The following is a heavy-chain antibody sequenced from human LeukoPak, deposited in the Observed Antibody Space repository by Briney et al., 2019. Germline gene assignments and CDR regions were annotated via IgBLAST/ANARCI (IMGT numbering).Heavy chain of an antibody. CDR1: GFTFSSYS. V-gene: IGHV3-48*01. CDR2: ISSSSSTI. CDR3: ARGGDTVTTDLDY. D-gene: IGHD4-17*01. J-gene: IGHJ4*02. Sequence: GGSLRLSCAASGFTFSSYSMNWVRQAPRKGLEWVSYISSSSSTIYYADSVKGRFTISRDNAKNSLYLQMNSLRAEDTAVYYCARGGDTVTTDLDYWGQGTLVTVSS.